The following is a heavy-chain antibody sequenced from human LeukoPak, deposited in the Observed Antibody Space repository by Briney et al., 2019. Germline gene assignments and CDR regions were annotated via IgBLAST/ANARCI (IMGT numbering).Heavy chain of an antibody. D-gene: IGHD3-16*01. J-gene: IGHJ3*01. V-gene: IGHV4-39*07. CDR2: FYYSVST. Sequence: SETLSLTCTVSGGSIRSSSYYWGWIRQPPGKGLEWIGTFYYSVSTYYNPSLKSRVSISVDTSKNQFSLKLSSVTAADTAVYYCARTRFGELSDAFDFWGQGTMVTVSS. CDR1: GGSIRSSSYY. CDR3: ARTRFGELSDAFDF.